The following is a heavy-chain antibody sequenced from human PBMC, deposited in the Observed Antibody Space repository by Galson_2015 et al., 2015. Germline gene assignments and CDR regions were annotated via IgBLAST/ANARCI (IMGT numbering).Heavy chain of an antibody. CDR1: GYSFTSYW. J-gene: IGHJ3*02. CDR2: IDPSDSYT. CDR3: ARPTENLYYYDSSGYSLDAFDI. Sequence: QTGAEVKKPGESLRISCKGSGYSFTSYWISWVRQMPGKGLEWMGRIDPSDSYTNYSPSFQGHVTISADKSISTAYLQWSSLKASDTAMYYCARPTENLYYYDSSGYSLDAFDIWGQGTMVTVSS. V-gene: IGHV5-10-1*01. D-gene: IGHD3-22*01.